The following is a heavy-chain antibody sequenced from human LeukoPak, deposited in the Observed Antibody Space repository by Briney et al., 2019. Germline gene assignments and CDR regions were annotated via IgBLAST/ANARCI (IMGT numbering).Heavy chain of an antibody. J-gene: IGHJ4*02. CDR1: GYTFNSYD. V-gene: IGHV1-18*04. D-gene: IGHD3-10*02. CDR2: ISAYNGNT. Sequence: GASVKVSCKASGYTFNSYDISWVRQAPGQGLEWMGWISAYNGNTNYAQKLQGRVTMTTDTSTSTAYMELRSLRSDDTAVYYCARAARLFVESDYWGQGTLVTVSS. CDR3: ARAARLFVESDY.